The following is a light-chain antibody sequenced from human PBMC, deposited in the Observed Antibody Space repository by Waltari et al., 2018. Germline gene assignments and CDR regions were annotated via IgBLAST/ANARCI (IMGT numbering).Light chain of an antibody. J-gene: IGLJ1*01. Sequence: SYALRQPPSVSVSPGQTATITCSGNALPKQYAYWYQQKPGQAPVLVIYKDTERPSGIPERFSGSKSGTTVTLTISGVQAEDEADYYCQSADSSGTYYVFGTGTKVTVL. V-gene: IGLV3-25*03. CDR1: ALPKQY. CDR3: QSADSSGTYYV. CDR2: KDT.